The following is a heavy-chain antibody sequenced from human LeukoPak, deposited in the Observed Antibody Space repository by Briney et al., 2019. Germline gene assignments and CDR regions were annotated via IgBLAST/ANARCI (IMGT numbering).Heavy chain of an antibody. Sequence: GGSLRLSCAASGFTFSSYGMHWVRQAPGKGLEWVAVISYDGSNKYYADSVKGRFTISRDNSKNTLYLQMNSLRAEDTAVYYCAKDGSFDYWGQGSLVTVSS. CDR1: GFTFSSYG. D-gene: IGHD2-2*03. J-gene: IGHJ4*02. CDR2: ISYDGSNK. CDR3: AKDGSFDY. V-gene: IGHV3-30*18.